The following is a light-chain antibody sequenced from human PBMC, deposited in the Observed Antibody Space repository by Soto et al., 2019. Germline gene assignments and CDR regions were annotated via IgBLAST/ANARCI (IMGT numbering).Light chain of an antibody. CDR1: ERVSASY. V-gene: IGKV3-20*01. J-gene: IGKJ1*01. Sequence: EVVLTQSPDTLSLSPGDRATLSCRASERVSASYIAWYQQKPGQAPRLLIYLASSRATGIPVRFSGSGSGTDFTLTISRLEAEDFAVYFCQQYGTSPPWTFGPGTKVEIK. CDR2: LAS. CDR3: QQYGTSPPWT.